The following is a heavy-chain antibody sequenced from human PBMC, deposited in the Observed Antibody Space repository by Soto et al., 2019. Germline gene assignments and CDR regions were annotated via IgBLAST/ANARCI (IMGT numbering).Heavy chain of an antibody. J-gene: IGHJ3*02. CDR2: IKSKTDGGTT. D-gene: IGHD3-9*01. Sequence: GGSLSLSCAASGFTFSNAWMSWVRQAPGKGLEGVGRIKSKTDGGTTDYAAPVKGRFTISRDDSKNTLYLRMNSLKTEDTAVYYCTTDQLGIDYDIWTGYYIDAFDIWGQGTMVTVSS. CDR1: GFTFSNAW. V-gene: IGHV3-15*01. CDR3: TTDQLGIDYDIWTGYYIDAFDI.